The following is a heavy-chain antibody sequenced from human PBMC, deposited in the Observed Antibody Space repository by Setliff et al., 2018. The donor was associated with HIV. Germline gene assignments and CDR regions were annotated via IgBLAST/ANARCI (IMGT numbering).Heavy chain of an antibody. D-gene: IGHD1-26*01. V-gene: IGHV4-39*07. J-gene: IGHJ4*02. CDR3: AREVRWELPQGFDH. CDR1: GGSISGRNFY. Sequence: PSETLSLTCTVSGGSISGRNFYWGWIRQPPWKGLEWIGSIAYTGSGYYNSSLKSRVTISVDTSRNECSLKLTSVTAADTAVYYCAREVRWELPQGFDHWGQGSQVTVS. CDR2: IAYTGSG.